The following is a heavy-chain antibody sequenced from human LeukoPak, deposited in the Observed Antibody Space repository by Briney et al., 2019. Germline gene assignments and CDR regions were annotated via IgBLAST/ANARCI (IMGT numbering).Heavy chain of an antibody. CDR2: IYPKTGGT. CDR1: GYTFTGYY. CDR3: ARGGGRYSVDY. D-gene: IGHD1-26*01. V-gene: IGHV1-2*02. Sequence: ASVKVSCKASGYTFTGYYLHWVRQAPGQGLEWMGWIYPKTGGTSYAQKFQGRVTMTRDTSITTVYMELSGLSFDDTAVYYCARGGGRYSVDYWGQGTLVIVSS. J-gene: IGHJ4*02.